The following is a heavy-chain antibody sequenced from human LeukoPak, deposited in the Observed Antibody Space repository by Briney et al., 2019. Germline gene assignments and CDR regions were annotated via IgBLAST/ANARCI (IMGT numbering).Heavy chain of an antibody. CDR1: GFTFGDYA. CDR2: IRRKANGGTT. V-gene: IGHV3-49*04. J-gene: IGHJ4*02. CDR3: TSGLYFDSWSDLFDY. Sequence: GGSLRLSCTASGFTFGDYAMSWVRQAPRKGPECVGFIRRKANGGTTEYAASVKGRFTISRDDSKSIAYLQMNSLKTEDTAVYYCTSGLYFDSWSDLFDYWGQGSLVTVSS. D-gene: IGHD3-3*01.